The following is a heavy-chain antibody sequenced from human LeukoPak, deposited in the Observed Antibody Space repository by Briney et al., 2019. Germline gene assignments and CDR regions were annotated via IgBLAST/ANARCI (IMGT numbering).Heavy chain of an antibody. CDR2: IYYSGST. V-gene: IGHV4-39*01. J-gene: IGHJ4*02. D-gene: IGHD3-22*01. CDR3: ASLGYYYDSSGYYPPGY. CDR1: GGSISSSSYY. Sequence: SETLSLTCTVSGGSISSSSYYWGWIRQPQGKGLEWIGSIYYSGSTYYNPSIKSRVTISVDTSKTQFSLKLSSVTAADTAVYYSASLGYYYDSSGYYPPGYWGQGTLVTVSS.